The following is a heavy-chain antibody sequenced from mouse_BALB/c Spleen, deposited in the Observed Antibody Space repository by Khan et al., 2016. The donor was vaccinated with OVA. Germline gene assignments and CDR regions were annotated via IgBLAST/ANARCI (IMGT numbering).Heavy chain of an antibody. CDR1: GFTFSNYA. V-gene: IGHV5-6-5*01. CDR3: ARDYWFTY. Sequence: EVQLVESGGGLVKPGGSLKFSCAASGFTFSNYAMSWVRQTPENRLEWVASISSGGSTYYPDSVKGRFTISRDNARNILYLQMSSLRSEDTAMYYCARDYWFTYWGQGTLVTVSA. CDR2: ISSGGST. J-gene: IGHJ3*01.